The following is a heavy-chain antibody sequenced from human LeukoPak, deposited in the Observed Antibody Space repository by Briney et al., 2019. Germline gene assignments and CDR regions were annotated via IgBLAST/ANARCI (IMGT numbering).Heavy chain of an antibody. CDR1: GGSISSGGYS. V-gene: IGHV4-30-2*01. CDR2: TYHSGST. J-gene: IGHJ5*02. D-gene: IGHD3-10*01. CDR3: AREVYYGSGSYYEGWFDP. Sequence: PSETLSLTCAVSGGSISSGGYSWSWIRQPPGKGLEWIGYTYHSGSTYYNPSLKSRVTISVDRSKNQFSLKLSSVTAADTAVYYCAREVYYGSGSYYEGWFDPWGQGTLVTVSS.